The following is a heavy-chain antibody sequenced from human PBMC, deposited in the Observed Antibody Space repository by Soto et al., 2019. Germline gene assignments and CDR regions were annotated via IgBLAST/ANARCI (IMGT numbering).Heavy chain of an antibody. D-gene: IGHD2-2*02. CDR3: ARGSRRYCSSTSCYTSRYFDY. J-gene: IGHJ4*02. CDR1: GGSFSGYY. CDR2: INHSGST. Sequence: PSETLSLTCAVYGGSFSGYYWSWIRQPPGKGLEWIGEINHSGSTNYNPSLKSRVTISVDTSKNQFSLKLSSVTAADTAVYYCARGSRRYCSSTSCYTSRYFDYWGQGTLVTVSS. V-gene: IGHV4-34*01.